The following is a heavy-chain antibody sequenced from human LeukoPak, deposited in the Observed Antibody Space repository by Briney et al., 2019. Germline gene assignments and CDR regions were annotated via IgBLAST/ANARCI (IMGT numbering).Heavy chain of an antibody. CDR3: ASPGNSSGWYMDYFDY. D-gene: IGHD6-19*01. CDR2: IYHSGST. CDR1: GYSISSGYY. V-gene: IGHV4-38-2*02. Sequence: SETLSLTCTVSGYSISSGYYWGWIRQPPGKGLEWIGSIYHSGSTYYNPSLKSRVTISVDTSKNQFSLKLSSVTAADTAVYYCASPGNSSGWYMDYFDYWGQGTLVTVSS. J-gene: IGHJ4*02.